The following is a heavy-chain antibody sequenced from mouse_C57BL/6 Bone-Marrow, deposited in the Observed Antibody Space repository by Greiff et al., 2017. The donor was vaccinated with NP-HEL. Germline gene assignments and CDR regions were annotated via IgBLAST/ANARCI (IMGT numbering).Heavy chain of an antibody. J-gene: IGHJ2*01. V-gene: IGHV1-82*01. D-gene: IGHD1-1*01. CDR3: ARKNNYYGSSFDY. CDR2: IYPGDGDT. CDR1: GYAFSSSW. Sequence: QVQLQQSGPELVKPGASVKISCKASGYAFSSSWMNWVKQRPGKGLEWIGRIYPGDGDTNYNGKFKGKATLTADKSSSTAYMQLSSLTSEDSAVYFCARKNNYYGSSFDYWGQGTTLTVSS.